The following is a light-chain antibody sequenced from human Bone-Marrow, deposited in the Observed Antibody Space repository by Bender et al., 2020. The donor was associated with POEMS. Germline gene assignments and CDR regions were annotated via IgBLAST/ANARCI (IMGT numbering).Light chain of an antibody. CDR2: LNNDGRH. J-gene: IGLJ3*02. CDR1: SGHSTYA. Sequence: QLALTQSPSASASLGASVKLTCTLSSGHSTYAIAWHQLHPEKGPRYLMKLNNDGRHTNGDGIPDRFSGSSSGAERYLIISSLQSEDEADYYCQTWGTGLGLFGGGTKLTVL. CDR3: QTWGTGLGL. V-gene: IGLV4-69*01.